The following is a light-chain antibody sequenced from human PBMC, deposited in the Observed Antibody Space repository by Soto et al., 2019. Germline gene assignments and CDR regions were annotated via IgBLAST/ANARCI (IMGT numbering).Light chain of an antibody. CDR1: ESISRN. CDR3: QQYMNWPPLT. J-gene: IGKJ3*01. CDR2: GAS. V-gene: IGKV3-15*01. Sequence: EIVRTQSPATLSVSPGERVTLSCRASESISRNLAWYQQKPGQAPRLLIYGASSRDTGVPARFSGRGSGTEFTLTISSLQSEDAAVYFCQQYMNWPPLTFGPGTKVDV.